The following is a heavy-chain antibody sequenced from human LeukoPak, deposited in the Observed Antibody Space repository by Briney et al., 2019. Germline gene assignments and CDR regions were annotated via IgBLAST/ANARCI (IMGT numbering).Heavy chain of an antibody. V-gene: IGHV4-39*07. D-gene: IGHD2-2*01. CDR2: IYYSGSA. Sequence: SETLSLTCTVSGGSVNSGTYYWSWIRQPPGKGLEWIGNIYYSGSAYYNPSLKSRVTISVDTSKNQFSLKLSSVTAADTAVYYCAREEGYCSSTSCGYWGQGTLVTVSS. CDR1: GGSVNSGTYY. CDR3: AREEGYCSSTSCGY. J-gene: IGHJ4*02.